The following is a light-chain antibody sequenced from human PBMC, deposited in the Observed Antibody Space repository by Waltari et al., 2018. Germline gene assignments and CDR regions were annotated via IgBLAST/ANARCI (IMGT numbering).Light chain of an antibody. V-gene: IGKV1-39*01. Sequence: DIQMTQSPSSLSASVGDRVTITCRASQSISSYLNWYQQKPGKAPKLLIYAASSLQSGVPSRFSGSGSGTDFTLTISSLQPEDFAVYHCQQYNNWPLTFGGGTKVEIK. J-gene: IGKJ4*01. CDR3: QQYNNWPLT. CDR2: AAS. CDR1: QSISSY.